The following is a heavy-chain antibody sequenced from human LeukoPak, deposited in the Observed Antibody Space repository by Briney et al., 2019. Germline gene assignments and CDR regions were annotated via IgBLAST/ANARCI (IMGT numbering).Heavy chain of an antibody. CDR1: GGSLSSPYY. Sequence: SETLSLTCTVSGGSLSSPYYWGWIRQPPGKGLEWIGSIYHTGTAYYNPSLRSRVTISVDTSKNQVSLKLNSVTAADTAVYYCARGPDSGSYYAWFDPWGQGTLVTVSS. V-gene: IGHV4-38-2*02. J-gene: IGHJ5*02. D-gene: IGHD3-10*01. CDR3: ARGPDSGSYYAWFDP. CDR2: IYHTGTA.